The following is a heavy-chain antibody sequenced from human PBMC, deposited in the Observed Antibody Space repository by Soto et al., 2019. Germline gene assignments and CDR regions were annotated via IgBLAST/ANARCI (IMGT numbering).Heavy chain of an antibody. Sequence: QVQLVQSGAEVKKPGASVKVSCKASGYTFTSYAMHWVRQAPGQRLEWMGWINAGNGNTKYSQKFQGRVTITRDTSASTAYMELSSLRSEDTAVYYCARELVDWGGPGLIVATAYEGAFDYWGQGTLVTVSS. CDR3: ARELVDWGGPGLIVATAYEGAFDY. CDR1: GYTFTSYA. J-gene: IGHJ4*02. D-gene: IGHD5-12*01. V-gene: IGHV1-3*01. CDR2: INAGNGNT.